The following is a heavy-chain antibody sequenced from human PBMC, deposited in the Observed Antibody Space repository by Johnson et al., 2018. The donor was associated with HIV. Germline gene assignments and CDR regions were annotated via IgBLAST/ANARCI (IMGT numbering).Heavy chain of an antibody. CDR1: GFTFSSYG. CDR2: IWYDGSNK. V-gene: IGHV3-33*06. CDR3: AKDMGVDTAMNPWAFDI. D-gene: IGHD5-18*01. J-gene: IGHJ3*02. Sequence: VQLVESGGGVVQPGRSLRLSCEASGFTFSSYGMHWVRQAPGKGLEWVAVIWYDGSNKYYADSVKGRFTISRDNSKNTLYLQMNSLRAEDTAVYYCAKDMGVDTAMNPWAFDIWGQGTMVTVSS.